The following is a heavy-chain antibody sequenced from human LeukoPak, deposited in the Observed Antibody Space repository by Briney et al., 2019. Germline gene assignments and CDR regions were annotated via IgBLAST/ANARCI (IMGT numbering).Heavy chain of an antibody. CDR3: TRGPHALDY. CDR1: GFTFSSYS. Sequence: PGGSLRLSCAASGFTFSSYSMNWVRQAPGKGLEWVSYIRGGGSPIYYADSVKGRFTISRDNAKNSLYLQMNSLRDEDTAVYYCTRGPHALDYWGQGTLVTVSS. V-gene: IGHV3-48*02. CDR2: IRGGGSPI. J-gene: IGHJ4*02.